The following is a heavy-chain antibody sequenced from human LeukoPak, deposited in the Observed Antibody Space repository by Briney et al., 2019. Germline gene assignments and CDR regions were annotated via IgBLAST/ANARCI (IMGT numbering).Heavy chain of an antibody. J-gene: IGHJ4*02. Sequence: GGPLRLSCAASGFTFSSYGMHWVRQAPGKGLEWVAVISYDGSNKYYADSVKGRFTISRDNSKNTLYLQMNSLRAEDTAVYYCAKAVGNQDFDYWGQGTLVTVSS. CDR1: GFTFSSYG. D-gene: IGHD1-14*01. CDR2: ISYDGSNK. V-gene: IGHV3-30*18. CDR3: AKAVGNQDFDY.